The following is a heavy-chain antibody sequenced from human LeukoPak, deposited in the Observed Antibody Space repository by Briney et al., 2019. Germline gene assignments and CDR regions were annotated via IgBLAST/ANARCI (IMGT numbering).Heavy chain of an antibody. J-gene: IGHJ4*02. V-gene: IGHV3-30-3*01. CDR2: ISYDGSNK. CDR1: GFTFSSYA. CDR3: ARGGWAGDGYRYGRDYFDY. D-gene: IGHD5-24*01. Sequence: PRGSLRLSCAASGFTFSSYAMHWVRQAPGKGLEWVAVISYDGSNKYYADSVKGRFTISRDNSKNTLYLQMNSLRAEDTAVYYCARGGWAGDGYRYGRDYFDYWGQGTLVTVSS.